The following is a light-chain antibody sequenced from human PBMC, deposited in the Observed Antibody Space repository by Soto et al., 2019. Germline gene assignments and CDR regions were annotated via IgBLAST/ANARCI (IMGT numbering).Light chain of an antibody. Sequence: TQSPSSLSASVGDRVTITCRTSQGISSSYLAWYQQKPGQAPGLLIYGASSRATGIPDRFSGSGSGTDFTLTISRLEPEDFAVYYCQQYGSSPLTFGGGTKVDIK. J-gene: IGKJ4*01. CDR1: QGISSSY. V-gene: IGKV3-20*01. CDR3: QQYGSSPLT. CDR2: GAS.